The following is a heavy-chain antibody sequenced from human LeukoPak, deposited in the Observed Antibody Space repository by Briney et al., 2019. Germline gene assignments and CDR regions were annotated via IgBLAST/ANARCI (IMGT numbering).Heavy chain of an antibody. CDR2: INHSGST. CDR3: ARLGIAAAGTTYYFDY. Sequence: PSETLSLTCAVYGGSFSGYYWSWIRQPPGKGLEWIGEINHSGSTNYNPSLKSRVTISVDTSKNQFSLKLSSVTAADTAVYYCARLGIAAAGTTYYFDYWGQGTLVTVSS. CDR1: GGSFSGYY. D-gene: IGHD6-13*01. J-gene: IGHJ4*02. V-gene: IGHV4-34*01.